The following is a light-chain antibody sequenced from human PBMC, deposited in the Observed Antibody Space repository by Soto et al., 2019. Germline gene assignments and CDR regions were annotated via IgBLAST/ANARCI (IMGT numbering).Light chain of an antibody. CDR3: QQSYSTPLT. Sequence: DIQMTQSPSSLSASVGDRVTITCRASQSIRSYLNWYQQKPGKAPKLLISAASSLQSGVPSRFSGSGSGTDFTLTISSLQPEDFATYYCQQSYSTPLTFVGGTKVEIK. CDR2: AAS. V-gene: IGKV1-39*01. CDR1: QSIRSY. J-gene: IGKJ4*01.